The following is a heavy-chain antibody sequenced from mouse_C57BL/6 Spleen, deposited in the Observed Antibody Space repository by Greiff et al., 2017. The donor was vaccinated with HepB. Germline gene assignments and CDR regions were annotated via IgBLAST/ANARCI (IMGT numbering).Heavy chain of an antibody. CDR1: GYTFTSYG. CDR3: ASYDAYPWFAY. J-gene: IGHJ3*01. V-gene: IGHV1-81*01. Sequence: VQLQQSGAELARPGASVKLSCKASGYTFTSYGISWVKQRTGQGLEWIGEIYPRSGNTYYNEKFKGKATLTADKSSSTGYMDLRSLTSEDSAVYFCASYDAYPWFAYWGQGTLVTVSA. D-gene: IGHD2-3*01. CDR2: IYPRSGNT.